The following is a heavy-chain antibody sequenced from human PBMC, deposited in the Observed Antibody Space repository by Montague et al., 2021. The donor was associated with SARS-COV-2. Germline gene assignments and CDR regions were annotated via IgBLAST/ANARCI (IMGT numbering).Heavy chain of an antibody. CDR1: GGSISGYY. V-gene: IGHV4-4*07. J-gene: IGHJ4*02. Sequence: SETLSLTCTVSGGSISGYYWCWFRLSAGPGLELIWLSYISHSTXSXPSXXXRVTISVDTSKNQFSLKLSSVTAADTAVYYCVRAQGRCNWNYPDYWGQGTLVTVSS. D-gene: IGHD1-20*01. CDR3: VRAQGRCNWNYPDY. CDR2: SYISHST.